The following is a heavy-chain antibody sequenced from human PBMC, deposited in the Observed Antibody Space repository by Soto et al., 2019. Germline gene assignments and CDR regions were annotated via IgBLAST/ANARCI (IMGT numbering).Heavy chain of an antibody. V-gene: IGHV2-5*02. D-gene: IGHD2-15*01. CDR1: GFSLTSGVG. Sequence: SGPTLVNPTQTLTLTCTFSGFSLTSGVGVGWIRQPPGKALEWLALIYWDDDKRYNPSLKNRLTITKDTSRNQVVLTMTNMDPVDTATYYCAHSRSYCSGDSCYGLPNYMDVWGTGTTVTVSS. J-gene: IGHJ6*03. CDR3: AHSRSYCSGDSCYGLPNYMDV. CDR2: IYWDDDK.